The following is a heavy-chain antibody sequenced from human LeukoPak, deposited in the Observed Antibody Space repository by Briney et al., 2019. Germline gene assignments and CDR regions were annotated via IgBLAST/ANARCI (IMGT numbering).Heavy chain of an antibody. CDR1: NYTFSSHG. CDR3: ARDLAHTTGPPFDY. Sequence: ASVKVSCKASNYTFSSHGISWVRQAPGQGLEWMGWISAYNANTSYAQKFQGRVIMTTDTSTSTAYMELRNLNSDDTAMYYCARDLAHTTGPPFDYWGQGSLVTVSS. J-gene: IGHJ4*02. CDR2: ISAYNANT. D-gene: IGHD1-1*01. V-gene: IGHV1-18*01.